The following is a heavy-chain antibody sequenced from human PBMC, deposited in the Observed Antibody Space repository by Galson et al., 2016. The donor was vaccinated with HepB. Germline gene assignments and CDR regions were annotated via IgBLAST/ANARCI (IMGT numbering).Heavy chain of an antibody. Sequence: SLRLSCAASGFTFSNYAMHWVRQAPGKGLEWVAVISFDGNNEYYADSVKGRFTISRDNSNTTVFLQMNSLRDEDTAVYYCATTAHVPTIMTNWFDPWGQGTLVTVSS. CDR3: ATTAHVPTIMTNWFDP. D-gene: IGHD5-18*01. V-gene: IGHV3-30-3*01. J-gene: IGHJ5*02. CDR1: GFTFSNYA. CDR2: ISFDGNNE.